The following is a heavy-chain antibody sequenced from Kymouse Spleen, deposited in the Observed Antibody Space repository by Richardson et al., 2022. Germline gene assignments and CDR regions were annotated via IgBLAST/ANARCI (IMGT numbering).Heavy chain of an antibody. Sequence: EVQLVESGGGLVQPGGSLRLSCAASGFTFSSYWMSWVRQAPGKGLEWVANIKQDGSEKYYVDSVKGRFTISRDNAKNSLYLQMNSLRAEDTAVYYCARDRYYDILTGHYYYYYGMDVWGQGTTVTVSS. CDR3: ARDRYYDILTGHYYYYYGMDV. CDR1: GFTFSSYW. V-gene: IGHV3-7*01. CDR2: IKQDGSEK. J-gene: IGHJ6*02. D-gene: IGHD3-9*01.